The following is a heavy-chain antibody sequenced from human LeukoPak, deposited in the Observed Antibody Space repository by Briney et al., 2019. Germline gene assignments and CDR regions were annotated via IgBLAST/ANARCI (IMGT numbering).Heavy chain of an antibody. CDR2: INPNSGDT. Sequence: RAASVKVSCTASGYTFTGYYMHWVRQAPGQGFEWMGWINPNSGDTNYAQKFQGRVTMTRDTSISTAHMELSRLRSDDTAVYYCARANPLYCSSTTCLFYYCGQGTLVTVSS. CDR1: GYTFTGYY. D-gene: IGHD2-2*01. V-gene: IGHV1-2*02. CDR3: ARANPLYCSSTTCLFYY. J-gene: IGHJ4*02.